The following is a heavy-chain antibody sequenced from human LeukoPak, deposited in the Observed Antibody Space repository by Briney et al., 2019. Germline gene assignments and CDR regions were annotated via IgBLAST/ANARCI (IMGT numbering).Heavy chain of an antibody. Sequence: GGSLRLSCAASGFTFSSYWMHWVRQAPGKGLVWVSRINSDGSSTSYADSVKGRFTISRDNAKNTLYLQMNSLRAEDTAVYYCARGVVRDFWSGYPNMDVWGKGTTVTVS. D-gene: IGHD3-3*01. CDR3: ARGVVRDFWSGYPNMDV. CDR1: GFTFSSYW. J-gene: IGHJ6*03. CDR2: INSDGSST. V-gene: IGHV3-74*01.